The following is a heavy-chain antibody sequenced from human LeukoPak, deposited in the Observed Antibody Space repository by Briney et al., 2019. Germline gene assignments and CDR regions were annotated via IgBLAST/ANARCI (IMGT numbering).Heavy chain of an antibody. J-gene: IGHJ5*02. V-gene: IGHV1-69*04. Sequence: SVKVSCKASGGTFSSYAISWVRQAPGQGLEWMGRIIPIFGIANYAQKFQGRVTITAEKSTSTAYMELSSLRSEDTAVYYCAREEGLFVVVPAAPNWFDPWGQGTLVTVSS. CDR2: IIPIFGIA. CDR3: AREEGLFVVVPAAPNWFDP. D-gene: IGHD2-2*01. CDR1: GGTFSSYA.